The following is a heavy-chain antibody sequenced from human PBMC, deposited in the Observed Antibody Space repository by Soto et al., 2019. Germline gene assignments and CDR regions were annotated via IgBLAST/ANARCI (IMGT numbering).Heavy chain of an antibody. CDR3: ARRRPTGYYNY. D-gene: IGHD3-9*01. V-gene: IGHV3-11*03. J-gene: IGHJ4*02. CDR2: IVSSSSYT. Sequence: GSLRLSCAASGFPFSDYYMRWIRQAPGKGLEWVSSIVSSSSYTNYADSVKGRFTISRDNAKNSLYLQMNSLRAEDTAVYYCARRRPTGYYNYWGQGTLVTVSS. CDR1: GFPFSDYY.